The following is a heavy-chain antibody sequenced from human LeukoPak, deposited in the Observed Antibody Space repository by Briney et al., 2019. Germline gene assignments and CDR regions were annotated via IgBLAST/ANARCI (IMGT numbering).Heavy chain of an antibody. J-gene: IGHJ3*02. Sequence: GASVKVSCRASGYPFTSYWIQWVRQAPGQGLEWMGWLNTDTGGTVYDQKFQDRVTTTRDTSTSAAYMELRTLTSDDTAVYYCARGASFHAYDIWGQGTMVTVSS. CDR1: GYPFTSYW. CDR3: ARGASFHAYDI. V-gene: IGHV1-2*02. D-gene: IGHD3-3*02. CDR2: LNTDTGGT.